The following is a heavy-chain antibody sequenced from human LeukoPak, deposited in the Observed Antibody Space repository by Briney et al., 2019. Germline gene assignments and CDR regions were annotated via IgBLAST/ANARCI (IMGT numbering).Heavy chain of an antibody. CDR1: GFTFSSYA. CDR2: ISGSGGST. CDR3: AKDLRRMVRGVIISGAFDY. V-gene: IGHV3-23*01. D-gene: IGHD3-10*01. Sequence: GGSLRLSCAASGFTFSSYAMTWVRQAPGKGLEWVSGISGSGGSTYYADSVKGRFTISRDNSKNTLYLQMNSLRAEDTAVYYCAKDLRRMVRGVIISGAFDYRGQGTLVTVSS. J-gene: IGHJ4*02.